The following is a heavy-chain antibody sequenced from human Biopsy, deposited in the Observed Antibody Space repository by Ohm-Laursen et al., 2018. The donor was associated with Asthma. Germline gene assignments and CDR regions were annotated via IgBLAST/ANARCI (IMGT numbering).Heavy chain of an antibody. CDR2: INPNSGGT. CDR3: ARGQKSPGDRWFDP. V-gene: IGHV1-2*06. Sequence: GASVTVSCQTSGYTFIGYHIHWVRQAPGQGLEWMGRINPNSGGTNYAQKFQGRVTMTSDTSISTAYMELSRLRSDDTALYYCARGQKSPGDRWFDPWGQGTLVTVSS. J-gene: IGHJ5*02. CDR1: GYTFIGYH. D-gene: IGHD7-27*01.